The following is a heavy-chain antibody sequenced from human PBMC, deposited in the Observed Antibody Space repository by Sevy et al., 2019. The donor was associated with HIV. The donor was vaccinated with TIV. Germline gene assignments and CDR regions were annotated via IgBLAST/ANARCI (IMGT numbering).Heavy chain of an antibody. CDR2: IYSGGST. V-gene: IGHV3-53*01. D-gene: IGHD5-12*01. CDR1: GFTVSLNY. CDR3: ARAMATTPWDAFDI. J-gene: IGHJ3*02. Sequence: GGSLRLSCAASGFTVSLNYMSWVRQAPGKGLEWVSVIYSGGSTSYADSVKGRFTISRDNSKNTLYLQMNTLRAEDTAVDFGARAMATTPWDAFDIWGQGTMVTVSS.